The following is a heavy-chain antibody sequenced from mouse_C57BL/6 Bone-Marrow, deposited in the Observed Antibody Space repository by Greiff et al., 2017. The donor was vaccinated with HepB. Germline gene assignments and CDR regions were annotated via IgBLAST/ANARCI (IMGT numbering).Heavy chain of an antibody. D-gene: IGHD1-1*01. J-gene: IGHJ2*01. CDR2: IDPSDSET. V-gene: IGHV1-52*01. Sequence: VKLQQPGAELVRPGSSVKLSCKASGYTFTSYWMHWVKQRPIQGLEWIGNIDPSDSETHYNQKFKDKATLTVDKSSSTAYMQLSSLTSEDSAVYYCARGILRSQYYFDYWGQGTTLTVSS. CDR3: ARGILRSQYYFDY. CDR1: GYTFTSYW.